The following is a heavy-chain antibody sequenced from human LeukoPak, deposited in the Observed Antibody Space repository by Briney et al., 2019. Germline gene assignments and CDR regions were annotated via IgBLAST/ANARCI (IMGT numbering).Heavy chain of an antibody. D-gene: IGHD5-18*01. Sequence: SVKVSCKASGYTFTGYYMHWVRQAPGQGLEWMGWINPNSGGTNYAQKFQGRVTMTRDTSNSTAYMELSRLRSDDTAVYYCARVKASSYGIIYYYYGMDVWGQGTTVTVSS. CDR2: INPNSGGT. CDR3: ARVKASSYGIIYYYYGMDV. V-gene: IGHV1-2*02. CDR1: GYTFTGYY. J-gene: IGHJ6*02.